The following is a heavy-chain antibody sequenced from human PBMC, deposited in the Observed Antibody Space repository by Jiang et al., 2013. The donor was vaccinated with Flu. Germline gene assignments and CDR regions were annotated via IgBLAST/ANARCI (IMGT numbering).Heavy chain of an antibody. CDR2: IWWNSATV. D-gene: IGHD3-3*01. CDR1: GFTFDDYA. J-gene: IGHJ6*01. V-gene: IGHV3-9*01. CDR3: AKDVRHGTYDLGHWDYYGMDV. Sequence: VQLVESGGGLVQPGRSLRLSCAASGFTFDDYAMHWVRQAPGKGLEWVSGIWWNSATVGYADSVKGRFTISRDNAKNYMFLQMNSLRPEDTALYYCAKDVRHGTYDLGHWDYYGMDV.